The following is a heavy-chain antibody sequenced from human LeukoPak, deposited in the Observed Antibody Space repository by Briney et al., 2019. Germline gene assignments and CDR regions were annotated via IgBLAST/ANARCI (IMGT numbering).Heavy chain of an antibody. CDR2: IYYSGST. CDR1: GGSISSSSYY. V-gene: IGHV4-39*07. D-gene: IGHD3-22*01. CDR3: ARVSGAVVVIFDS. Sequence: TSETLSLTCTVSGGSISSSSYYWGWIRQPPGKGLEWIGSIYYSGSTYYNPSLKSRVTISVDTSKNQFSLKLSSVTAADTAVYYCARVSGAVVVIFDSWGQGTLVTVSS. J-gene: IGHJ4*02.